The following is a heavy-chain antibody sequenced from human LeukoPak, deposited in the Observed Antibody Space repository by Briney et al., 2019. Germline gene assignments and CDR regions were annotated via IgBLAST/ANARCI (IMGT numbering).Heavy chain of an antibody. J-gene: IGHJ3*02. V-gene: IGHV3-23*01. CDR3: AKGDQLLYLAAFDI. CDR1: GFPFSSYA. D-gene: IGHD2-2*02. Sequence: GSPRLSCAASGFPFSSYAMSWVRPAPGEGLEWVSAISGSGGSTYYADSVKGRFTISRDNSKNTLYLQMNSLRAEDTAVYYCAKGDQLLYLAAFDIWGQGTMVIVSS. CDR2: ISGSGGST.